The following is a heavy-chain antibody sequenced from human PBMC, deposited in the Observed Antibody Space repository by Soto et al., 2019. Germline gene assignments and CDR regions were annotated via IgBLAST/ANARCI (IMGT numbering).Heavy chain of an antibody. CDR3: ARSGPRIGLRVYAGLDY. D-gene: IGHD2-8*01. Sequence: ASVKVSCKASGYTFTSYVISWVRQAPGQGLEWMGWISAYNGNTNYAQKLQGRVTMTTDTSTSTASMELRSLSTDDTAVYYCARSGPRIGLRVYAGLDYWGQGTLVTVSS. V-gene: IGHV1-18*01. J-gene: IGHJ4*02. CDR2: ISAYNGNT. CDR1: GYTFTSYV.